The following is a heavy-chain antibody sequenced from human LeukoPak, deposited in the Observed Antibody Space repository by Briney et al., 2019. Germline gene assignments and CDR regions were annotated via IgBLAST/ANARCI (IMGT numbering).Heavy chain of an antibody. CDR1: GGSITSSNYY. CDR3: VYYYGSGSVEY. Sequence: SETLSLTCTVSGGSITSSNYYWGWIRQPPGKWLEWIGSFYYSGSTNYNPSLKSRVTISVDTSKNQFSLKLSSVTAADTAVYYCVYYYGSGSVEYWGQGTLVTVSS. J-gene: IGHJ4*02. CDR2: FYYSGST. V-gene: IGHV4-39*01. D-gene: IGHD3-10*01.